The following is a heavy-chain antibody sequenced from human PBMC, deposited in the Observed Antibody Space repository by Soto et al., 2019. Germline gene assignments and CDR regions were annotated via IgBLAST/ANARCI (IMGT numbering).Heavy chain of an antibody. J-gene: IGHJ6*02. D-gene: IGHD3-3*01. V-gene: IGHV3-33*01. CDR2: IWYDGSKK. CDR1: GFTFSSFG. Sequence: QVQVVESGGGVVQPGRSLRLSCAASGFTFSSFGMHWVRQAPGKGLEWVSLIWYDGSKKSYGDSVKGRFTISRDNSRNTVDLKMNRLRADDTAVYYCARDASYYSLWSGYYPSRNGMDVWGQGTTVTVSS. CDR3: ARDASYYSLWSGYYPSRNGMDV.